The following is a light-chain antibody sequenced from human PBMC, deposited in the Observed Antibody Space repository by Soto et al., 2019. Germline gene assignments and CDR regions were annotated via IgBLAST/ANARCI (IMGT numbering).Light chain of an antibody. CDR1: SSDVGAYNY. Sequence: QSALTQPASVSEFPGQSVTISCIGTSSDVGAYNYVSWYQQHPGKAPKLIIFDVNHRPSGISNRFSGSKSGNPASLTVSGLQADDEADYYCSSFTVMNTQVFGGGTKLTVL. CDR3: SSFTVMNTQV. J-gene: IGLJ2*01. V-gene: IGLV2-14*03. CDR2: DVN.